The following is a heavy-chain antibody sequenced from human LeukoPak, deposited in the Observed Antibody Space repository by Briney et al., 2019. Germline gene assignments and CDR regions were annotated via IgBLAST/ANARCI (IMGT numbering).Heavy chain of an antibody. Sequence: PSETLSLTCTVSGGSISSYYWSWIRQPAGKGLEWIGRVYTSGTTNYNPSLKSRVTMSVDTSKNHFSLKLSSVTAADTAVYYCARDRGRPWYFDLWGRGTLVTVSS. V-gene: IGHV4-4*07. D-gene: IGHD6-25*01. J-gene: IGHJ2*01. CDR1: GGSISSYY. CDR2: VYTSGTT. CDR3: ARDRGRPWYFDL.